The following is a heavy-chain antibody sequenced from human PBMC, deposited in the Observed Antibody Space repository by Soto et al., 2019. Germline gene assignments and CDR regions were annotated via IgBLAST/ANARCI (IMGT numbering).Heavy chain of an antibody. CDR3: AKDGYSSYSDLWFFDL. J-gene: IGHJ5*02. Sequence: VQLLESGGDLVQPGGSLRLSCAASGFIFSNCAMSWVRQAPGKGLEWVASISESGYRTYSADSVKGRFTISRDNTKNTVSLLMNTLRVDDTAMYYGAKDGYSSYSDLWFFDLWGQGTQVNVSS. CDR2: ISESGYRT. CDR1: GFIFSNCA. V-gene: IGHV3-23*01. D-gene: IGHD2-2*03.